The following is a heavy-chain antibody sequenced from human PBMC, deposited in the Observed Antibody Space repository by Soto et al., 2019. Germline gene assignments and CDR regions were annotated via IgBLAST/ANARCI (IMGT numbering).Heavy chain of an antibody. Sequence: GESLKISCKGSGYSFTSYWIGWVRQMPGKGLEWMGIIYPGDSDTRYSPSFQGQVTISADKSISTAYLQWSSLKASDTAMYCCARRDTVTPGSYGMDVWGQGTTVTVSS. CDR2: IYPGDSDT. CDR1: GYSFTSYW. CDR3: ARRDTVTPGSYGMDV. V-gene: IGHV5-51*01. J-gene: IGHJ6*02. D-gene: IGHD4-4*01.